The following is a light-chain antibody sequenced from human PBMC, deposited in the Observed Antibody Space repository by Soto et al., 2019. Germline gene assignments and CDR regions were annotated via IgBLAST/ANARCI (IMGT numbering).Light chain of an antibody. Sequence: DIPMTQSPSSLSASVGDRVIITCRASQSISTYLNWYQQKQGKGPKLLIYSASSLQSGVPSRFSGSGSGTDFTLTISSLQPEDFATYHCQQSDTFPRTFGQGTKVESK. CDR2: SAS. J-gene: IGKJ1*01. CDR1: QSISTY. CDR3: QQSDTFPRT. V-gene: IGKV1-39*01.